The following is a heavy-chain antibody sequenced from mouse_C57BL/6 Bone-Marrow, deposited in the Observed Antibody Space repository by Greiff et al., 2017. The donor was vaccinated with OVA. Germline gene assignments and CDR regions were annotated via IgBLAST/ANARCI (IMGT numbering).Heavy chain of an antibody. V-gene: IGHV3-6*01. Sequence: DVKLQESGPGLVKPSQSLSLTCSVTGYSITSGYYWNWIRQFPGNKLEWMGYISYDGSNNYNPSLKNRISITRDTSKNQFFLKLNSVTTEDTATYYCARRGPRYYFDYWGQGTTLTVSS. CDR1: GYSITSGYY. J-gene: IGHJ2*01. CDR2: ISYDGSN. CDR3: ARRGPRYYFDY.